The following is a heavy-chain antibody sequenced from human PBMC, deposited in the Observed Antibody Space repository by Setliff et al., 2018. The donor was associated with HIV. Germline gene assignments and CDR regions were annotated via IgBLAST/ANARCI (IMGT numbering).Heavy chain of an antibody. CDR2: IIPILGIA. Sequence: SVKVSCKASGGTFSSYAISWVRQAPGQGLEWMGGIIPILGIANYAQKFQGRVTITTDESTSTAYMELSSLRSEDTAVYYCARGLTAANYQNYYYMDVWGKGTTVTVSS. CDR1: GGTFSSYA. J-gene: IGHJ6*03. CDR3: ARGLTAANYQNYYYMDV. D-gene: IGHD2-2*01. V-gene: IGHV1-69*10.